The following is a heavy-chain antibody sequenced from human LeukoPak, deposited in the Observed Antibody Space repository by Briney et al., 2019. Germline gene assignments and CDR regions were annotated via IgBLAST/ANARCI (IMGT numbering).Heavy chain of an antibody. CDR3: ARSPTEWEPRFDY. V-gene: IGHV5-51*01. Sequence: PGESLXXSXKGAGYSFTNYWIGWGRRMPGKGLXGRGIIYPGDSDTRYSPSFQGQVTISADKSITTAYLQWSSLKASDTAMYYCARSPTEWEPRFDYWGQGTLVTVSS. CDR2: IYPGDSDT. J-gene: IGHJ4*02. D-gene: IGHD1-26*01. CDR1: GYSFTNYW.